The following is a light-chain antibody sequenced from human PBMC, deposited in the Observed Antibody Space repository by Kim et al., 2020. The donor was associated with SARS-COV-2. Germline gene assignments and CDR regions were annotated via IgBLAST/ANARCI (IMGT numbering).Light chain of an antibody. V-gene: IGKV1-5*03. Sequence: AVGDRVTITCRASRRISSWLAWYQQKPGKAPKLLIYKASSLERGVPSRFSGSGSGTEFTLTISSLQPDDFATYYCQQYNSYPLTFGGGTKVDIK. CDR3: QQYNSYPLT. CDR1: RRISSW. CDR2: KAS. J-gene: IGKJ4*01.